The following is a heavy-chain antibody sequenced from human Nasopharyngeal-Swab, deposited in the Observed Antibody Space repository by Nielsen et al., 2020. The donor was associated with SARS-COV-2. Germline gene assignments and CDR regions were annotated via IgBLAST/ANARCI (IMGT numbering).Heavy chain of an antibody. D-gene: IGHD3-3*01. CDR2: IYHSGST. J-gene: IGHJ5*02. CDR3: ARAPPYYDFWSGYYKGWFDP. V-gene: IGHV4-34*01. Sequence: WIRQPPGKGLEWIGKIYHSGSTSYNPPLKSRVTISVDTSKNQFSLKLSSVTAADTAVYYCARAPPYYDFWSGYYKGWFDPWGQGTLVTVSS.